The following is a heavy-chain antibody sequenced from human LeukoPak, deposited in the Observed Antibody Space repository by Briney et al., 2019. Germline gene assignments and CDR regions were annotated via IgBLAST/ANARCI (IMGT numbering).Heavy chain of an antibody. CDR1: GFTFSSYG. D-gene: IGHD6-13*01. V-gene: IGHV3-33*03. CDR2: IWYDGSNK. Sequence: SGRSLRLSCAASGFTFSSYGMHWVRQAPGKGLEWVAVIWYDGSNKYYVDSVKGRFTISGDNSKNTLYLQMNSLGAEDTAVYYCARGGSSPPYFDYWGQGTLVTVSS. J-gene: IGHJ4*02. CDR3: ARGGSSPPYFDY.